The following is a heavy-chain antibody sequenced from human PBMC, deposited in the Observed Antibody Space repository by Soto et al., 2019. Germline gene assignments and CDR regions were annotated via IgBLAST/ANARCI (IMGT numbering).Heavy chain of an antibody. J-gene: IGHJ4*01. V-gene: IGHV2-5*02. CDR1: GFSLSTYHMG. Sequence: QITLKESGPTLVRPAQTLTLTCDFSGFSLSTYHMGVAWIRQPTGKALEWLALLYWDDDKRYSPSLKDRLAISKDTSNNQVVLTITNIDPVDSATYFCAHAGDYDLLTFDHWGPGTLVTVSS. D-gene: IGHD4-17*01. CDR2: LYWDDDK. CDR3: AHAGDYDLLTFDH.